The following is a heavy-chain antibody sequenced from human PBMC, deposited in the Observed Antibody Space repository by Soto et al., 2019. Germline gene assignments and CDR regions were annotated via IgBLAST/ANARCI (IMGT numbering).Heavy chain of an antibody. V-gene: IGHV1-69*13. D-gene: IGHD2-2*01. CDR2: IIPIFGTA. CDR1: GGTFSSYA. CDR3: ARSLVVPAAIKEDYYYGMDV. Sequence: SVKVSCKASGGTFSSYAISWVRQAPGQGLEWMGGIIPIFGTANYAQKFQGRVTITADESTSTAYMELSSLRSEDTAVYYCARSLVVPAAIKEDYYYGMDVWGQGTTVTVSS. J-gene: IGHJ6*02.